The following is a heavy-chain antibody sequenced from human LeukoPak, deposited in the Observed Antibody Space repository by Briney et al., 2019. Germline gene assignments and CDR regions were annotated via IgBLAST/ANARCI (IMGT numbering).Heavy chain of an antibody. J-gene: IGHJ4*02. V-gene: IGHV1-2*02. Sequence: ASVRVSCKASGYTFTGYYMHWVRQAPGQGLEWMGWINPNSGGTNYAQKFQGRVTMTRDTSISTAYMELSRLRSDDTAVYYCARASVMRPSEVDYWGQGTLVTVSS. CDR2: INPNSGGT. D-gene: IGHD3-10*01. CDR3: ARASVMRPSEVDY. CDR1: GYTFTGYY.